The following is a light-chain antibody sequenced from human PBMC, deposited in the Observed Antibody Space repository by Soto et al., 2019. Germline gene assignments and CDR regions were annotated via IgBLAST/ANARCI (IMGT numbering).Light chain of an antibody. V-gene: IGLV2-14*01. CDR3: SSYASSRDVF. Sequence: QSALTQPASVSGSPGQSITISCTGTSSDVGGYNYVSWYQQYPGKAPKVTIYEVSSRPSGVSNRFSGSKSGNTASLTISGLRAEDEADYYCSSYASSRDVFFGGGTKLTVL. CDR1: SSDVGGYNY. J-gene: IGLJ2*01. CDR2: EVS.